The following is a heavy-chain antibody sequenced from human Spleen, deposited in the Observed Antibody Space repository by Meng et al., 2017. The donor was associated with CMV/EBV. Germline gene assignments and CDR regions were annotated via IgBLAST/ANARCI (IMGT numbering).Heavy chain of an antibody. CDR2: INPNSGGT. J-gene: IGHJ3*02. D-gene: IGHD7-27*01. CDR3: ARTKKTGDLVGAFDI. CDR1: GYTLTRFS. V-gene: IGHV1-2*02. Sequence: ASVKVSCKASGYTLTRFSVSWVRQAPGQGLEWLGWINPNSGGTNYAQKFQGRVTMTRDTSISTAYMELSRLRSDDTAVYYCARTKKTGDLVGAFDIWGQGTMVTVSS.